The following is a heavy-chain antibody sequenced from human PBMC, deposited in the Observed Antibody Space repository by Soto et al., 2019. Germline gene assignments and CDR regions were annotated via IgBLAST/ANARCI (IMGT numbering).Heavy chain of an antibody. J-gene: IGHJ6*02. CDR2: INPNSGGT. CDR1: GYTFTGYY. V-gene: IGHV1-2*02. D-gene: IGHD5-18*01. CDR3: ARLRGYSYGRTYYGMDV. Sequence: GASVKVSCKASGYTFTGYYMHWGRHAPGQGLEWMGWINPNSGGTNYAQKFQGRVTMTRDTSISTAYMELSRLRSDDTAVYYCARLRGYSYGRTYYGMDVWGQGTTVTVSS.